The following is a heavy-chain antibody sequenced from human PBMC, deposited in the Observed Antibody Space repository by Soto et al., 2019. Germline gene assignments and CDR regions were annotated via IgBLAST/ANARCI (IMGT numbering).Heavy chain of an antibody. V-gene: IGHV1-45*02. Sequence: VNVACKASGYPLTFRYLHWVRQAPGQALEWMGWITPFKSDTNYAQKFQDRVTITRDRSVSTDYMELSNLRSDDTAMYYCARSPFAGSDAFDICGQRTTVTVSS. CDR1: GYPLTFRY. CDR2: ITPFKSDT. D-gene: IGHD1-1*01. J-gene: IGHJ3*02. CDR3: ARSPFAGSDAFDI.